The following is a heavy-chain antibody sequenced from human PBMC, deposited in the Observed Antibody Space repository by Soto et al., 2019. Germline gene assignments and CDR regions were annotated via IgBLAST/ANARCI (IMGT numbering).Heavy chain of an antibody. V-gene: IGHV3-30-3*01. CDR3: ASAGSSGKRYYYGMDV. CDR2: ISYDGSNK. D-gene: IGHD3-10*01. J-gene: IGHJ6*02. CDR1: GFTFSSYA. Sequence: GGSLRLSCAASGFTFSSYAMHWVRQAPGKGLEWVAVISYDGSNKYYADSVKGRFTISRDNSKNTLYLQMNSLRAEDTAVYYCASAGSSGKRYYYGMDVWGQGTTVTVSS.